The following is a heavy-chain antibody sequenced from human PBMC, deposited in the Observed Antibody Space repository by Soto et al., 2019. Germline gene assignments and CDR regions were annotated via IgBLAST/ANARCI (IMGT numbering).Heavy chain of an antibody. J-gene: IGHJ4*02. CDR1: GFTFSSYE. D-gene: IGHD5-12*01. CDR3: ANLGMATITPYFDY. CDR2: ISSSGSTI. V-gene: IGHV3-48*03. Sequence: GGSLRLSCAASGFTFSSYEMNWVRQAPGKGLEWVSYISSSGSTIYYADSVKGRFTISRDNAKNSLYLQMNSLRAEDTAVYYCANLGMATITPYFDYWGQGTLVTVSS.